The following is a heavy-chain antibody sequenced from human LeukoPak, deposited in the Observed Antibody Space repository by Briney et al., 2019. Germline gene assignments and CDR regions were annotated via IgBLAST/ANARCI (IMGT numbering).Heavy chain of an antibody. Sequence: SETLSLTCAVYGGSFSGYYWSWIRQPPGKGLEWTEEINHSGSTNYNPSLKSRVTISVDASKNQFSLKLSSVTAADTAVYYCARHDGGFVNFDYWGQGTLVTVSS. J-gene: IGHJ4*02. CDR3: ARHDGGFVNFDY. V-gene: IGHV4-34*01. CDR2: INHSGST. CDR1: GGSFSGYY. D-gene: IGHD3-10*01.